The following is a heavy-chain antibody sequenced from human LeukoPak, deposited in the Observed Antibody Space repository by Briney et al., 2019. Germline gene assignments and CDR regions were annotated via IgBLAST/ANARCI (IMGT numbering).Heavy chain of an antibody. D-gene: IGHD4-23*01. CDR3: ARDRYGGNFQRLFDP. J-gene: IGHJ5*02. CDR2: INPSGDNT. V-gene: IGHV1-46*01. CDR1: GYAFTNNF. Sequence: GASVKVSCKASGYAFTNNFMHWVRQAPGQGLEWMGIINPSGDNTWYAQKFQGRVTMTRDMATSTDHMEVSSLRSEDTAVYYCARDRYGGNFQRLFDPWGQGTLVTVSS.